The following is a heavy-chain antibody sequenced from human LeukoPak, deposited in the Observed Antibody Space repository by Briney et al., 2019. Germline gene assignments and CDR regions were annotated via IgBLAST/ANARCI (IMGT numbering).Heavy chain of an antibody. J-gene: IGHJ5*02. D-gene: IGHD2-15*01. CDR3: ARVVGVQGWFDP. V-gene: IGHV1-2*02. Sequence: ASVKVSCKASGYTFTGYHIHWVRQAPGQGLEWMRWINPNSGGTNYAQKFQGRVTMTRDTSISTAYMELSRLRSDDTAVYYCARVVGVQGWFDPWGQGTLVTVSS. CDR1: GYTFTGYH. CDR2: INPNSGGT.